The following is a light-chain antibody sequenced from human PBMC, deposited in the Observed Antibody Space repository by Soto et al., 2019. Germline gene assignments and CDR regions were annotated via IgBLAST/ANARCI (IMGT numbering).Light chain of an antibody. Sequence: QSVLTQSPSASASLGASVNLTCTLSSGHSSYAIAWHQQQPEKGPRYLMKLNSDGSHSKGDGIPDRFSGSSSGAERYLTISSLQSEDEADYYCQTWGTGIQGVFGGGTKLTV. CDR1: SGHSSYA. CDR3: QTWGTGIQGV. CDR2: LNSDGSH. J-gene: IGLJ2*01. V-gene: IGLV4-69*01.